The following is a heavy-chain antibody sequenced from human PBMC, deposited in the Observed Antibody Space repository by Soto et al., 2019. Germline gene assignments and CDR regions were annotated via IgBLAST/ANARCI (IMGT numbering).Heavy chain of an antibody. CDR3: ARDALDI. CDR2: IYHSGST. V-gene: IGHV4-4*02. J-gene: IGHJ3*02. CDR1: GGSISSYNW. Sequence: QVQLQESGPGLVKPSGTLSLTCAVSGGSISSYNWWSWVRQPPGKGLEWIGEIYHSGSTNYNPSLTSRVTMSMDKSHNQFFLKLNSVTAADTAVYYCARDALDIWGQGTVVTVSS.